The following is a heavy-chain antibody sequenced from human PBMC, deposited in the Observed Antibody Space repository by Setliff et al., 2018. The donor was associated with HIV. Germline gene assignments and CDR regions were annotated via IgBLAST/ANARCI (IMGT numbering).Heavy chain of an antibody. CDR1: GYIFTTHY. Sequence: ASVKVSCKSSGYIFTTHYIHWVRQAPGQGIEWMGMSNPSSRTTIYAQKFRGRMTLTKDKSTTTVYMELSSLRSDDTAVYYCARGGRVDESRGYYFPLMYWGQGTLVTVSS. CDR2: SNPSSRTT. CDR3: ARGGRVDESRGYYFPLMY. D-gene: IGHD3-22*01. J-gene: IGHJ4*02. V-gene: IGHV1-46*01.